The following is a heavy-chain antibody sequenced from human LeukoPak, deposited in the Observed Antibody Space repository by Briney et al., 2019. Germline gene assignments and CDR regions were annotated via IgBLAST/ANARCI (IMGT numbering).Heavy chain of an antibody. Sequence: GGSLRLSCAASGFTFSSYWMHWVRQAPGKGLVWVSRINSDGSSTSYADSVKGRFTISRDNTKNSLYLQMNSLRAEDTAVYYCATRGYSGYDSRGALEFWGQGTLVTVSS. CDR3: ATRGYSGYDSRGALEF. J-gene: IGHJ4*02. D-gene: IGHD5-12*01. CDR1: GFTFSSYW. CDR2: INSDGSST. V-gene: IGHV3-74*01.